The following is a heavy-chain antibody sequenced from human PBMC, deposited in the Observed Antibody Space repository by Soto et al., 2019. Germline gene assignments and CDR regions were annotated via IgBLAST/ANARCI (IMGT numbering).Heavy chain of an antibody. CDR3: ARVIAVAQYYYYGMDV. CDR2: IIPIFGTA. D-gene: IGHD6-19*01. J-gene: IGHJ6*02. Sequence: EASVKVSCKASGGTFSSYAISWVRQAPGQGLEWMGGIIPIFGTANYAQKFQGRVTITAGESTSTAYMELSSLRSEDTAVYYCARVIAVAQYYYYGMDVWGQGTTVTVSS. V-gene: IGHV1-69*13. CDR1: GGTFSSYA.